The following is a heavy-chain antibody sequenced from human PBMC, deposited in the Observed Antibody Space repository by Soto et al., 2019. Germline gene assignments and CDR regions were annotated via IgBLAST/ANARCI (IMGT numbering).Heavy chain of an antibody. D-gene: IGHD3-16*01. CDR1: ESTISRDW. J-gene: IGHJ4*02. CDR2: TNQDGSEK. CDR3: SGGVRDAF. V-gene: IGHV3-7*01. Sequence: EVHLVESGGGLVQTGGSLRLSCAISESTISRDWMNWVRQAPGKGLEWVAHTNQDGSEKYYADSVKGRFTIFRDNAKKSLYLQMNSLRAGDTAMYYCSGGVRDAFWGQGTLVTVSS.